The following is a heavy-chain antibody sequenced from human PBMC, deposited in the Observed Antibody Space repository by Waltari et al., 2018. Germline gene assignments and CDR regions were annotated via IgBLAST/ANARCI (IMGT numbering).Heavy chain of an antibody. CDR3: ASSGIAAAGRYFQH. J-gene: IGHJ1*01. CDR2: IYYSGST. Sequence: QVQLQESGPGLVKPSETLSLTCTVSGGSISSYYWSWIRQPPGKGLEWIGYIYYSGSTNYNPSLKSRVTISVDTSKNQFSLKLSSVTAADTAVYYCASSGIAAAGRYFQHWGQGTLVTVSS. D-gene: IGHD6-13*01. CDR1: GGSISSYY. V-gene: IGHV4-59*01.